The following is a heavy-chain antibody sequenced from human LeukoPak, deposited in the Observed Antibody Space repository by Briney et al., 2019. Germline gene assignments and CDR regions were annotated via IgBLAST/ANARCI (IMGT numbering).Heavy chain of an antibody. CDR3: ARYSSGWYGEGFDY. CDR2: IDYSGST. Sequence: SSETLPLTCTVSGGSISNYYWSWIRQPPGKGLEWIGHIDYSGSTNYNPSLKSRVTISVDTSKNQFSLNLSSVTAADTAVYYCARYSSGWYGEGFDYWGQGTLVTVSS. D-gene: IGHD6-19*01. J-gene: IGHJ4*02. CDR1: GGSISNYY. V-gene: IGHV4-59*01.